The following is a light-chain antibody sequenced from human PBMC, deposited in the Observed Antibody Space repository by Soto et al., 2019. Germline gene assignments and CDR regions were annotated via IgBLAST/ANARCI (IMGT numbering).Light chain of an antibody. V-gene: IGLV1-40*01. CDR3: QSYDSSLSAYV. J-gene: IGLJ1*01. CDR2: GNS. CDR1: SSNIGAGYD. Sequence: QSALTQPPSGSGAPGQRVTISCTGSSSNIGAGYDVHWYQQLPGTAPKLLIYGNSNRPSGVPDRFSGSKSGTSASLAITGLQAEDAADYYCQSYDSSLSAYVFGTGTKLTVL.